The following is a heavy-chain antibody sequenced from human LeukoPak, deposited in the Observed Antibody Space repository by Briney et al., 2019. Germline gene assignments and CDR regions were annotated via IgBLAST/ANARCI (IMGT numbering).Heavy chain of an antibody. V-gene: IGHV3-11*01. CDR1: GFTFSDYF. J-gene: IGHJ4*02. Sequence: GGSLRLSCAASGFTFSDYFMTWIRQAPGKGLEWVSYISSSDGTIYYADSVKGRLTISRDNAKNSLYLQMNSLRAEDSAVYYCARHLFRQWLIFDYWGQGTLVTVSS. D-gene: IGHD6-19*01. CDR3: ARHLFRQWLIFDY. CDR2: ISSSDGTI.